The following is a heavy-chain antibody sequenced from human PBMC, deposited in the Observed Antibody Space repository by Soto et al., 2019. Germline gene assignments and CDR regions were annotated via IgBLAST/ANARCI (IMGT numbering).Heavy chain of an antibody. V-gene: IGHV1-69*02. CDR3: ATSPRGNSDYYYYYYGMDV. CDR1: GGTFSSYT. CDR2: IIPILGIA. D-gene: IGHD2-21*02. Sequence: QVQLVQSGAEVKKPGSSVKVSCKASGGTFSSYTISWVRQAPGQGLEWMGRIIPILGIANYAQKFQGRVTITADKSTSTAYMELSSLRSEDTAVYYCATSPRGNSDYYYYYYGMDVWGQGTTVTVSS. J-gene: IGHJ6*02.